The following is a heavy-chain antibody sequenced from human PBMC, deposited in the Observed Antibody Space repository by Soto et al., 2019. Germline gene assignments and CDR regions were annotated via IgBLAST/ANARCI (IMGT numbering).Heavy chain of an antibody. Sequence: PSETLSLTCAVYGGSFSGYYWSWIRQPPGKGLEWIGETNHSGSTNYNPSLKSRVTISVDTSKNQFSLKLSSVTAADTAVYYCARGGYYGSGSYYRKHPYLDYWGQGTLVTVSS. J-gene: IGHJ4*02. CDR1: GGSFSGYY. CDR3: ARGGYYGSGSYYRKHPYLDY. D-gene: IGHD3-10*01. V-gene: IGHV4-34*01. CDR2: TNHSGST.